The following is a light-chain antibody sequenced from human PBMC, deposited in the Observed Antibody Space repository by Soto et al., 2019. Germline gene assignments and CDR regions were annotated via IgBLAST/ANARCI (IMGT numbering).Light chain of an antibody. Sequence: IVLTQSPATLSLSPGERATLSCRASQTVSSYLSWYQHKPGQAPKLLIYGASKRATGIPARFSGSGSGTDFTLTIGSLEPEDSAVYYCQQRHMWPITFGQGTLLEIK. CDR1: QTVSSY. V-gene: IGKV3-11*01. J-gene: IGKJ5*01. CDR2: GAS. CDR3: QQRHMWPIT.